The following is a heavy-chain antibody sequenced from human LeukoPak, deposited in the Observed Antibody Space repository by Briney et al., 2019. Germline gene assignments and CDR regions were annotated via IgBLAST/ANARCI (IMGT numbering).Heavy chain of an antibody. Sequence: PLQTLSLTCTVSGGSISSGSYYWSWIRQPAGKGLEWIGRIYTSGSTNYNPSLKSRVTISVDTSKNQFSLKLSSVTAADTAVYYCARVSCSWEAFQHWGQGTLVTVSS. D-gene: IGHD6-13*01. CDR1: GGSISSGSYY. CDR2: IYTSGST. J-gene: IGHJ1*01. V-gene: IGHV4-61*02. CDR3: ARVSCSWEAFQH.